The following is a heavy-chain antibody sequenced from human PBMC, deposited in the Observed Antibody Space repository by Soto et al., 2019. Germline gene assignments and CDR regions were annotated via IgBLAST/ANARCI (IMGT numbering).Heavy chain of an antibody. V-gene: IGHV3-7*01. CDR3: ARDSVLVPDKLAP. CDR2: IKQDGSEK. Sequence: GSLRLSCAASGFTFSSYWMSWVRQAPGKGLEWVANIKQDGSEKYYVDSVKGRFTISRDNAKNSLYLQMNSLRAEDTAVYYCARDSVLVPDKLAPWGQGTLVTVSS. D-gene: IGHD2-2*01. CDR1: GFTFSSYW. J-gene: IGHJ5*02.